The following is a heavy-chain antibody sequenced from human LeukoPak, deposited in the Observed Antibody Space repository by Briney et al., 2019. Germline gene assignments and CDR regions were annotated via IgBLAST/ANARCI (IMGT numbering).Heavy chain of an antibody. CDR1: GGTFTSYA. Sequence: GASVKVSCKASGGTFTSYAISWVRQAPGQGLEWRGGIIPIFGTANYAQKFQGRVTITADESTSTASMELSSLRSEDTAVYYCASPGYCSSTSCLDWDWFDPWGQGTLVTVSS. CDR3: ASPGYCSSTSCLDWDWFDP. J-gene: IGHJ5*02. CDR2: IIPIFGTA. D-gene: IGHD2-2*01. V-gene: IGHV1-69*13.